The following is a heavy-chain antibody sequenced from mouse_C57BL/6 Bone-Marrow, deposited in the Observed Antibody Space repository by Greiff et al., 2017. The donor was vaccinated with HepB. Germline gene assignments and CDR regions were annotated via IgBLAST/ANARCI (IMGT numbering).Heavy chain of an antibody. J-gene: IGHJ3*01. CDR2: ITHSGET. D-gene: IGHD2-2*01. CDR1: GFPITSGYY. V-gene: IGHV12-3*01. CDR3: AGDSLSTMVTTGFAY. Sequence: QVQLQQSGPGLVKPSQSLFLTCSITGFPITSGYYWIWIRQSPGKPLEWMGYITHSGETFYNPSLQSPISITRETSKNQFFLQLNSVTTEDTAMYYCAGDSLSTMVTTGFAYWGQGTLVTVSA.